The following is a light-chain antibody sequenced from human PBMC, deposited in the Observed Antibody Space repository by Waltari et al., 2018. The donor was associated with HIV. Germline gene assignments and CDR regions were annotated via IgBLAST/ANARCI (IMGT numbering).Light chain of an antibody. V-gene: IGLV1-47*01. CDR1: SSNIGDYF. J-gene: IGLJ3*02. CDR2: MNH. CDR3: ATWDNSLSVWV. Sequence: QSVVTQPLSASGTPVQWSPISWSRTSSNIGDYFVYSYQQFPGTPPKLLIYMNHRRPSGVPDRFSGSKSGTSASLAISGLRSEDEADYYCATWDNSLSVWVFGGGSKLTVL.